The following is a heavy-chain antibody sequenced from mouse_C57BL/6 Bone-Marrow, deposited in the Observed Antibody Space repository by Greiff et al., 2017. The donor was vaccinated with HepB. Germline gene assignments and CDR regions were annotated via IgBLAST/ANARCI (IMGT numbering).Heavy chain of an antibody. CDR2: ISYDGSN. D-gene: IGHD5-1*01. J-gene: IGHJ4*01. CDR1: GYSITSGYY. Sequence: EVKLVESGPGLVKPSQSLSLTCSVTGYSITSGYYWNWIRQFPGNKLEWMGYISYDGSNNYNPSLKNRISITRDTSKNQFFLKLNAVTTEDTATYYCARERLYLYSMDYWGQGTSGTVSS. V-gene: IGHV3-6*01. CDR3: ARERLYLYSMDY.